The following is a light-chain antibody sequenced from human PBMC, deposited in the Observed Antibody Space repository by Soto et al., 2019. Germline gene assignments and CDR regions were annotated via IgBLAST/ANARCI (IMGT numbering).Light chain of an antibody. CDR3: QQYGSSPWT. CDR1: QSVSST. CDR2: GAS. J-gene: IGKJ1*01. Sequence: VLTQSPGTLSLSPGERATLSCRASQSVSSTLAWYQQKPGQAPRLLIYGASSRATGIPDRFSGSGSGTDFTLTISRLEPEDFAVYYCQQYGSSPWTFGQGTKVDI. V-gene: IGKV3-20*01.